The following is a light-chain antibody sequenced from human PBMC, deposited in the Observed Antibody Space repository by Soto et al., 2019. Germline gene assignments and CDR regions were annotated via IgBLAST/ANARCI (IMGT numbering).Light chain of an antibody. V-gene: IGKV1-8*01. CDR1: QGISSY. Sequence: AIRMTQSPSSFSASTGDRVTITCRASQGISSYLAWYQQKPGKAPKLLIYAASALQSGVPSRFSGRGSGTDFTLTISCLQSEDFATYYCQQYYSYHRTFGQGTKVDIK. CDR3: QQYYSYHRT. CDR2: AAS. J-gene: IGKJ1*01.